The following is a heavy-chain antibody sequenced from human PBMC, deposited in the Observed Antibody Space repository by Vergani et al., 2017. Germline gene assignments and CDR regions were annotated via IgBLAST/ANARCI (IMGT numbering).Heavy chain of an antibody. V-gene: IGHV4-34*01. D-gene: IGHD6-19*01. CDR1: GGSFSGYY. CDR2: INHSGST. J-gene: IGHJ2*01. CDR3: ARGRGQWLGNGYFDL. Sequence: QVQLQQWGAGLLKPSETLSLTCAVYGGSFSGYYWSWIRQPPGKGLEWIGEINHSGSTNYNPSRKSRVTISVDTSKTQFSLKLSSVTAADTAVYYCARGRGQWLGNGYFDLWGRGTLVTVSS.